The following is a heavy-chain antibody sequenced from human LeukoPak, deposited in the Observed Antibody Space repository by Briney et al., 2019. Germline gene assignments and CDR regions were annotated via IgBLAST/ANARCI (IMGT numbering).Heavy chain of an antibody. CDR1: GFSTSLYS. CDR2: IGSTTT. D-gene: IGHD6-13*01. CDR3: ARAPRKPKGTLVQFKFFDY. V-gene: IGHV3-48*04. J-gene: IGHJ4*02. Sequence: PGGSLRLSCAASGFSTSLYSMGWVRQAPGKGLEWVSYIGSTTTYADSVKGRFTISRDNAKNSLYLQMNSLRAEDTAVYYCARAPRKPKGTLVQFKFFDYWGQGTLVTVSS.